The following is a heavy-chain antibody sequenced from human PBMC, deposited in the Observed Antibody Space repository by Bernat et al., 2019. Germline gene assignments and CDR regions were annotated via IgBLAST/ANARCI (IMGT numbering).Heavy chain of an antibody. V-gene: IGHV1-69*06. J-gene: IGHJ5*02. CDR1: GGTFSSYA. CDR2: LIPIFGTA. Sequence: QVQLVQSGAEVKKPGSSVKVSCKASGGTFSSYAISWVRQAPGQGLEWMGGLIPIFGTANYAQKFQGRVTITAENSASTAYMELSSLRSQDTAVYYCARAAILPGAAAVGWLGWFDPWGQGTLVTVSS. CDR3: ARAAILPGAAAVGWLGWFDP. D-gene: IGHD6-13*01.